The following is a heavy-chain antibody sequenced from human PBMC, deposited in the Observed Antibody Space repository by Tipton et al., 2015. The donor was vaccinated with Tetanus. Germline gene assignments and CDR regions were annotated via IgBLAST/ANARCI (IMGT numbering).Heavy chain of an antibody. V-gene: IGHV5-51*01. CDR3: ASGDNYCSGGSCYSRQAFDI. CDR2: IYPGDSDT. CDR1: GYSFTSYW. D-gene: IGHD2-15*01. Sequence: EVQLVQSGAEVKKPGESLKISCKGSGYSFTSYWIGWVRQMPGKGLEWMGIIYPGDSDTRYSPSFQGQVTISADKSISTAYLQWSSLKASDTAMYYCASGDNYCSGGSCYSRQAFDIWGQGTMVTVSS. J-gene: IGHJ3*02.